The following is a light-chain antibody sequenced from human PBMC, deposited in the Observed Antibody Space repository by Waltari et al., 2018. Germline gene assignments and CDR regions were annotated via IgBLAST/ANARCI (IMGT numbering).Light chain of an antibody. Sequence: QSALTQTPSASGSPGQSVTIYCTGTSSAFGGYKSVYCDQRHPGKPPKLWIYEVNKRPSGVPDRFSGSKSGNTASLTVSGLQAEDEAEYSCSSYAGSNNWVFGGGTKLTVL. CDR1: SSAFGGYKS. CDR2: EVN. CDR3: SSYAGSNNWV. V-gene: IGLV2-8*01. J-gene: IGLJ3*02.